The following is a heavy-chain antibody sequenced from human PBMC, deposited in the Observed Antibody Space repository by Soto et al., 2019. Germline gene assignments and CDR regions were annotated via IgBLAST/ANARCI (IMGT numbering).Heavy chain of an antibody. CDR3: ASHGGASRGWYVVFDY. Sequence: PSETLSLTCTVSGGSISSSSYYWGWIRQPPGKGLEWIGSIYYSGSTYYNPSLKSRVTISVDTSKNQFSLKLSSVTAADTAVYYCASHGGASRGWYVVFDYWGQGTLVTVSS. CDR1: GGSISSSSYY. D-gene: IGHD6-19*01. V-gene: IGHV4-39*01. CDR2: IYYSGST. J-gene: IGHJ4*02.